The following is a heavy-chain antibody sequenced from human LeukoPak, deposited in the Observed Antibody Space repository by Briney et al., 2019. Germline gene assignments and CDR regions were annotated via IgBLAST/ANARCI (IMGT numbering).Heavy chain of an antibody. CDR2: IDISGDNA. J-gene: IGHJ4*02. V-gene: IGHV3-23*01. Sequence: GGSLRLSXAASGFAFSSHAMCWVRQAPGRGLEWVSSIDISGDNAHYADSVKGRFTISRDNSKNTLYLQMDSLRAEDSAIYYCANEIRPNDYWGQGTLVTVSS. CDR3: ANEIRPNDY. D-gene: IGHD4-17*01. CDR1: GFAFSSHA.